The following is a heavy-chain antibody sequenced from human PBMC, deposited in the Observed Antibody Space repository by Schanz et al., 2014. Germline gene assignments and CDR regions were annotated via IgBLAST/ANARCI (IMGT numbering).Heavy chain of an antibody. CDR2: IYIGGNT. Sequence: EVQLVESRGGLVQPGGSLRLSCAASGFSVGNQNMNWVRQAPGKGLEWVSFIYIGGNTYYADSVKGRFTISRDNSKNTLYIQMNSLRAEDTAVYYCARGGPAYYFDDWGQGTLVTVSS. J-gene: IGHJ4*02. V-gene: IGHV3-66*01. CDR1: GFSVGNQN. CDR3: ARGGPAYYFDD.